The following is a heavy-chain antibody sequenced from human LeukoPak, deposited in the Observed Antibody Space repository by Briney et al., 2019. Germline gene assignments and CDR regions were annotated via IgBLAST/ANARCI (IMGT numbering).Heavy chain of an antibody. D-gene: IGHD3-10*01. Sequence: GASVKVSCKAFGYTFTNYGISWVRQAPGQGLEWMGWISAYNGHTNYAQRLQGRVTMTTDTSTSTAYMELRSLRSDDTAVYYCARVWVYYYGSGGRFDPWGQGTLVTVSS. CDR2: ISAYNGHT. CDR1: GYTFTNYG. CDR3: ARVWVYYYGSGGRFDP. V-gene: IGHV1-18*01. J-gene: IGHJ5*02.